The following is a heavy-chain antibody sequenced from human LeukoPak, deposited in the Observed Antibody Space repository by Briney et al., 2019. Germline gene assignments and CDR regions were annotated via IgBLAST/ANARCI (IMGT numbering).Heavy chain of an antibody. CDR2: IDHKGRT. CDR3: ARGGWYPESFQH. D-gene: IGHD6-19*01. Sequence: SETLSLTCAVYGGSFSGYYWTWIRQSPGKGLEWIGEIDHKGRTNYNTSVKSRVTITLDTSKNQFSLKLSSVTAADTAVYYCARGGWYPESFQHWGRGALVTVSS. V-gene: IGHV4-34*01. J-gene: IGHJ1*01. CDR1: GGSFSGYY.